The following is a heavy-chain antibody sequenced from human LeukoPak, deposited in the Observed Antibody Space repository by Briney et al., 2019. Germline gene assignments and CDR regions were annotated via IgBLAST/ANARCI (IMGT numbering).Heavy chain of an antibody. CDR2: IWYGGSNK. V-gene: IGHV3-30*18. D-gene: IGHD3-10*01. Sequence: GRSLRLSCAASGFTFSSYGMHWVRQAPGKGLEWVAVIWYGGSNKYYADSVKGRFTISRDNSKNTLYLQMNSLRAEDTAVYYCAKDSVEDYGSGSYFDYWGQGTLVTVSS. CDR3: AKDSVEDYGSGSYFDY. CDR1: GFTFSSYG. J-gene: IGHJ4*02.